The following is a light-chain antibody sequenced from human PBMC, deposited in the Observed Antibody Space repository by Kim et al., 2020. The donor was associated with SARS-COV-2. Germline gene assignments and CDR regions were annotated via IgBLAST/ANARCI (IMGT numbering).Light chain of an antibody. J-gene: IGKJ5*01. V-gene: IGKV3-15*01. CDR3: QQYNNWLPIT. CDR2: GAS. CDR1: QSVSSN. Sequence: SPGERATLSGRASQSVSSNLAWYQQKPGQAPRLLIYGASTRATGIPARFSGSGSGTEFTLTISSLQSEDFAVYYCQQYNNWLPITFGQGTRLEIK.